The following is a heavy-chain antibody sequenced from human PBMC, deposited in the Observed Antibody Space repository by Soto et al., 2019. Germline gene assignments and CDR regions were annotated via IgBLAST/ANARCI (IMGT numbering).Heavy chain of an antibody. CDR3: TCIRGTFGY. D-gene: IGHD2-15*01. CDR2: IQTKRQKYIT. CDR1: GFSFSDHF. Sequence: EVQLVESGGGLVQPGGSLRLSCAASGFSFSDHFMDWVRQAPGKGLQWVGRIQTKRQKYITQYATSLEGRFSISRDDSENSLYLQVNRLKTEDTAVDFDTCIRGTFGYWGPGTLVTVSS. V-gene: IGHV3-72*01. J-gene: IGHJ4*02.